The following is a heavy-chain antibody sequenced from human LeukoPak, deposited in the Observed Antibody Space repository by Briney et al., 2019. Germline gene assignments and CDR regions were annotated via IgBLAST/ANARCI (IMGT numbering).Heavy chain of an antibody. CDR3: ARDRGHSGLVDY. J-gene: IGHJ4*02. CDR2: ITPIFGTA. Sequence: ASVKVSCKASGGTFSSYAISWVRQAPGQGLEWMGGITPIFGTANYAQKFQGRVTITADESTSTAYMELSSLRSEDTAVYYCARDRGHSGLVDYWGQGTLVTVSS. V-gene: IGHV1-69*13. CDR1: GGTFSSYA. D-gene: IGHD3-10*01.